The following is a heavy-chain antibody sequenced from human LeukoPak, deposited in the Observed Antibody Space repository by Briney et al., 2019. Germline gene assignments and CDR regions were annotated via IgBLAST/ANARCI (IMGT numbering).Heavy chain of an antibody. Sequence: PGGSLRLSCAASGFTFSSYEMNWVRQAPGKGLEWVSYISSSGSTIYYADSVKGRFTISRDNAKNSLYLQINSLRAEDTAVYYCARDSNNWNDGSIDYWGQGTLVTVSS. J-gene: IGHJ4*02. CDR2: ISSSGSTI. D-gene: IGHD1-1*01. CDR3: ARDSNNWNDGSIDY. V-gene: IGHV3-48*03. CDR1: GFTFSSYE.